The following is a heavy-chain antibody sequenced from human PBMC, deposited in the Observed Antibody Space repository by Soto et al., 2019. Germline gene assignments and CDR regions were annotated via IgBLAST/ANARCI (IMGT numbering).Heavy chain of an antibody. D-gene: IGHD3-10*01. CDR3: ARLVTMVRGVTTYYFDY. Sequence: PSETLSLTCTVSGGSISSSSYYWGWIRQPPGKGLEWIGSIYYSGSTYYNPSLKSRVTISVDTSKNQFSLKLSSVTAADTAVYYCARLVTMVRGVTTYYFDYWGQGTLVTVSS. CDR1: GGSISSSSYY. J-gene: IGHJ4*02. CDR2: IYYSGST. V-gene: IGHV4-39*01.